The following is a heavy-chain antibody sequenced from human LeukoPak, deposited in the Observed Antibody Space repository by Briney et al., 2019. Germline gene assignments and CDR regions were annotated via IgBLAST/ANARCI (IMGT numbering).Heavy chain of an antibody. Sequence: PSETLSLTCAVSGSSISSGYYWGWIRQPPGKGLEWIGTIYHSGTTHYNPSLKSRVTISVDTSKNQFSLKLSSVTAADTAVYHCARHSSRGRRPDYYYYMDVWGKGTTVTVSS. J-gene: IGHJ6*03. CDR3: ARHSSRGRRPDYYYYMDV. D-gene: IGHD6-6*01. CDR2: IYHSGTT. V-gene: IGHV4-38-2*01. CDR1: GSSISSGYY.